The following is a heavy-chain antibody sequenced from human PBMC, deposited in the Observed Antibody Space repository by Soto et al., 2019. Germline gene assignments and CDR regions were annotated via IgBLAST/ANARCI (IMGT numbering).Heavy chain of an antibody. D-gene: IGHD3-22*01. J-gene: IGHJ4*02. CDR3: ARDYYYYDSSGYYYY. CDR2: ISAGDDST. V-gene: IGHV3-23*01. CDR1: GFTFSSFA. Sequence: GGSLRLSCAASGFTFSSFAMTWVRQAPGKGLEWVSSISAGDDSTYHADSVKGRFTISRDNSKNTLYLQMNSLRAEDTAVYYCARDYYYYDSSGYYYYWGQGTLVTVSS.